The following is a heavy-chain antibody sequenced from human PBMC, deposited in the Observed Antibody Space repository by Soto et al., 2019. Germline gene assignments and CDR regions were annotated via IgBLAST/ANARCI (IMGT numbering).Heavy chain of an antibody. Sequence: ASVKVSCKASGYTFTSYYMHWVRQAPGQGLEWMGIINPSGGSTSYAQKFQGRVTMTRDTSTSTVYMELSSLRSEDTAVYYCARDRDINDYGDLRHAFDIWGQGTMVTVSS. V-gene: IGHV1-46*03. CDR1: GYTFTSYY. CDR2: INPSGGST. J-gene: IGHJ3*02. D-gene: IGHD4-17*01. CDR3: ARDRDINDYGDLRHAFDI.